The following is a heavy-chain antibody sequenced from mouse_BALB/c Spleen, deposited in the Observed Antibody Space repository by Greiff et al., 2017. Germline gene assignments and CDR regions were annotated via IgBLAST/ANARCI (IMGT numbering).Heavy chain of an antibody. J-gene: IGHJ3*01. CDR1: GFTFSSYG. D-gene: IGHD2-2*01. CDR3: ARQGRVNPFAY. Sequence: EVKVVESGGDLVKPGGSLKLSCAASGFTFSSYGMSWVRQTPDKRLEWVATISSGGSYTYYPDSVKGRFTISRDNAKNTLYLQMSSLKSEDTAMYYCARQGRVNPFAYWGQGTLVTVSA. CDR2: ISSGGSYT. V-gene: IGHV5-6*01.